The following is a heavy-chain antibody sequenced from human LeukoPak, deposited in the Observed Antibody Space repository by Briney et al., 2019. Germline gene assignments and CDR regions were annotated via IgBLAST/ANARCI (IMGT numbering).Heavy chain of an antibody. Sequence: GGSLRLSCAASGYSFSRFAMRWVRQAPGKGLEWVSAISGSGDSTYYADSVKGRFTISRDNTKNTLYLQMNSLRAEDTAVYFCAKDLRQYNFWGGYYPTYWGEAWLVTVSS. V-gene: IGHV3-23*01. D-gene: IGHD3-3*01. CDR2: ISGSGDST. CDR3: AKDLRQYNFWGGYYPTY. J-gene: IGHJ4*02. CDR1: GYSFSRFA.